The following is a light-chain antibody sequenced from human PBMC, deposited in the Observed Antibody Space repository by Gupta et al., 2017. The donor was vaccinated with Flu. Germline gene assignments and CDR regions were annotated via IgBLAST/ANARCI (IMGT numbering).Light chain of an antibody. CDR3: RYYVRTDLV. V-gene: IGLV6-57*01. CDR2: DDN. Sequence: FMLIQPHSTSESPRKTVTISCARSSCSIATNHVQWYQQRPGSSPTLVIYDDNQRPSGVPARFSGSNYASSTSVSINSYRLEPEDDSYSSSRYYVRTDLVVGGGTKLTVL. J-gene: IGLJ3*02. CDR1: SCSIATNH.